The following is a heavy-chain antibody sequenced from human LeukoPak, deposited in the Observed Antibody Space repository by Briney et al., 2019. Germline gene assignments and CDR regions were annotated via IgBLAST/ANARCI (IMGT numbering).Heavy chain of an antibody. J-gene: IGHJ4*02. CDR3: ARGDDSSGYYSLDY. Sequence: SETLSLTCTVSGGSISSGGYYWSWIRQPPGKGLEWIGEINHSGSTNYNPSLKSRVTISVDTSKNQFSLKLSSVTAADTAVYYCARGDDSSGYYSLDYWGQGTLVTVSS. CDR2: INHSGST. V-gene: IGHV4-39*07. CDR1: GGSISSGGYY. D-gene: IGHD3-22*01.